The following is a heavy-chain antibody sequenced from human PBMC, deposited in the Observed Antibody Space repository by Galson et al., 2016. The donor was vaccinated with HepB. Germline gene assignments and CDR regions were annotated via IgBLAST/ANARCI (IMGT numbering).Heavy chain of an antibody. D-gene: IGHD3-10*01. V-gene: IGHV3-23*01. CDR2: ISGKGDST. CDR1: GFTFSNFA. J-gene: IGHJ6*04. Sequence: SLRLSCAASGFTFSNFAMTWVRQAPGKGLEWISGISGKGDSTYYADSVKGRFTVSRDNSKNTLHLHMNSLRGDDTAVYYCANLGSGSFRWYFYGMEVWGKGSTGTVPS. CDR3: ANLGSGSFRWYFYGMEV.